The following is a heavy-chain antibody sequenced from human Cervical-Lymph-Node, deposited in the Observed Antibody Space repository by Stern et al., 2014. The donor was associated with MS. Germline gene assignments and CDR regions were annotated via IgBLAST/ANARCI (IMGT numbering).Heavy chain of an antibody. CDR1: GFSFSSHA. D-gene: IGHD1-26*01. CDR3: ARDGFGGSRYYGMDV. J-gene: IGHJ6*02. Sequence: EVHLVESGGGLVQPGGSLRLSCAASGFSFSSHAMHWVRQVPGKGLEWVSSIGIAGETFYPGSVKGRFTISREDAKKSLYLQMSSLRVGDTAVYYCARDGFGGSRYYGMDVWGQGTTVTVSS. CDR2: IGIAGET. V-gene: IGHV3-13*01.